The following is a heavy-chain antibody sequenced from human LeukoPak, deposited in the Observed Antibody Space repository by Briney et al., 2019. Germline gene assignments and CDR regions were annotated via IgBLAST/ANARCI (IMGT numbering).Heavy chain of an antibody. J-gene: IGHJ4*02. V-gene: IGHV4-59*01. Sequence: KPSETLSLTCTVPGGSISNYYWSWIRQPTGKGLEWIGYIYYSGSTNYNPSLKSRVTISVDTSKNQFSLKLSSVTAADTAVYYCARGGYSYQARYYFDYWGQGTLVTVSS. D-gene: IGHD5-18*01. CDR3: ARGGYSYQARYYFDY. CDR2: IYYSGST. CDR1: GGSISNYY.